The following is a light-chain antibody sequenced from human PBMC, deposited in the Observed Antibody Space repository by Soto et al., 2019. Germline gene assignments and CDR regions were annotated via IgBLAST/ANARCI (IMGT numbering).Light chain of an antibody. J-gene: IGLJ1*01. CDR1: SSDVGNYNY. CDR2: HVS. Sequence: QSALTQPASVSGSPGQSITISCTGTSSDVGNYNYVSWYQHHPGKVPKLMIYHVSYRPSGVSNRFSGSKSGNTASLTISGLRAEDEADYYCASYTTMNTYVFGTGTKLTVL. V-gene: IGLV2-14*03. CDR3: ASYTTMNTYV.